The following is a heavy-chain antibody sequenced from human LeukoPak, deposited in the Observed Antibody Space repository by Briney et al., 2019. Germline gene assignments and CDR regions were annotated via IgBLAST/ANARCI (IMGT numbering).Heavy chain of an antibody. CDR2: ISYDGSNK. CDR3: ARGRGLIAAIGYFDY. D-gene: IGHD6-25*01. CDR1: GFTFSSYA. Sequence: PGGSLRLSCAASGFTFSSYAMHWVRQAPGKGLEWVAVISYDGSNKYYADSVKGRFTISRDNPKNTLYLQMNSLRAEDTAVYYCARGRGLIAAIGYFDYWGQGTLVTVSS. J-gene: IGHJ4*02. V-gene: IGHV3-30-3*01.